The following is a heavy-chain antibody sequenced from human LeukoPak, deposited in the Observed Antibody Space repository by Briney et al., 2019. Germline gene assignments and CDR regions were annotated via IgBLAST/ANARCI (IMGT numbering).Heavy chain of an antibody. CDR1: GFTFSSYW. Sequence: GGSLRLSCAASGFTFSSYWMHWVRQAPGKGLLWVSRINGDGSSVSYADSVKGRFTVSRDNAKNTLYLLVSSLRAEDTAVYYCAREGAAGTHYPYWFDPWGQGTLVTVSS. CDR2: INGDGSSV. D-gene: IGHD6-13*01. CDR3: AREGAAGTHYPYWFDP. V-gene: IGHV3-74*01. J-gene: IGHJ5*02.